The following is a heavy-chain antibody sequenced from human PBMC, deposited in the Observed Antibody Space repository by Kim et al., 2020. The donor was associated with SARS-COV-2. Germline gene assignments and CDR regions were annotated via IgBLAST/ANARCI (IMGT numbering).Heavy chain of an antibody. CDR3: ARDPRGSSNTFNWFDP. J-gene: IGHJ5*02. Sequence: ASVKVSCKASGYTFTNYYMHWVRQAPGQGLEWMGMINPSGGTTTYAQNFQGRVAMTRDTSTSTVYMELSSLRSEDTAIYYCARDPRGSSNTFNWFDPWGQGTLVTVSS. CDR1: GYTFTNYY. CDR2: INPSGGTT. D-gene: IGHD6-13*01. V-gene: IGHV1-46*01.